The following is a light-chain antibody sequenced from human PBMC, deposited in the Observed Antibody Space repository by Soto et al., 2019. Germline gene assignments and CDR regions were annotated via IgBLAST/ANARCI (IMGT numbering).Light chain of an antibody. CDR2: GAS. CDR1: QIVSSSY. J-gene: IGKJ5*01. CDR3: QQYNNWPSIT. Sequence: EIVLTQSPGTLSLSPGERSTLSCRASQIVSSSYLAWYQQKPGQAPRLLIYGASSRATGIPDRFSGSGSGTEFTLTISSLQSEDFAVYYCQQYNNWPSITFGQGTRLEIK. V-gene: IGKV3-20*01.